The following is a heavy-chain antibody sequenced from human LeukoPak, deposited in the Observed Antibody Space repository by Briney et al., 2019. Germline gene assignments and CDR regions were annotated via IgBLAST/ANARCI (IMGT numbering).Heavy chain of an antibody. J-gene: IGHJ4*02. CDR3: ARVGEYCSGESCFDY. Sequence: ASVKVSCKASGYTFTSYYMHWVRQAPGQGLEWMGWISAYNGNTDYAQKFQGRVTMTTDTSTSTAYMELRSLRSDDTAVYYCARVGEYCSGESCFDYWGQGTLVTVSS. CDR1: GYTFTSYY. D-gene: IGHD2-15*01. V-gene: IGHV1-18*04. CDR2: ISAYNGNT.